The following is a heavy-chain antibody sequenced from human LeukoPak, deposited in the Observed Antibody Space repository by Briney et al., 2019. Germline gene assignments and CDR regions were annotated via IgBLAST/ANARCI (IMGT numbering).Heavy chain of an antibody. J-gene: IGHJ5*02. Sequence: PSETLSLTCTVSGGSISSYYWSWIRQPAGKGLEWIGRIYTSGSTNYNPSLKSRVTMSVDTSKNQFSLKLSSVTAADTAVYYCARGYYDILTGYSYSWFDPWGQGTLVTVSS. CDR2: IYTSGST. V-gene: IGHV4-4*07. CDR3: ARGYYDILTGYSYSWFDP. D-gene: IGHD3-9*01. CDR1: GGSISSYY.